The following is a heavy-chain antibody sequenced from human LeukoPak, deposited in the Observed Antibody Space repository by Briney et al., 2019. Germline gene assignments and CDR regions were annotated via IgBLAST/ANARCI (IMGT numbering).Heavy chain of an antibody. CDR3: ARANRRYNWNDVGY. J-gene: IGHJ4*02. V-gene: IGHV1-2*02. D-gene: IGHD1-1*01. Sequence: ASVKVSCKASGYTFTGYYMHWVRQAPGQGLEWMGWINPNSGGTNYAQKFQGRVTMTRDTSISTAYMQLSRLRSDDTAVYYCARANRRYNWNDVGYWGQGTLVTVSS. CDR2: INPNSGGT. CDR1: GYTFTGYY.